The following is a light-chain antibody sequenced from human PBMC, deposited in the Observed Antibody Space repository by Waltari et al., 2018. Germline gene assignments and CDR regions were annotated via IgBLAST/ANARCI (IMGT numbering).Light chain of an antibody. CDR3: QQYNTWPPWT. CDR2: SES. CDR1: QSISRD. Sequence: EIVMTPPPATWSVSPGERATLSCRASQSISRDLVWYQQKPGQAPRLRMSSESMRATGVPFRFSGSGSWTEFTLTISNIQSEDFAVYYCQQYNTWPPWTFGQGTKVEF. V-gene: IGKV3D-15*03. J-gene: IGKJ1*01.